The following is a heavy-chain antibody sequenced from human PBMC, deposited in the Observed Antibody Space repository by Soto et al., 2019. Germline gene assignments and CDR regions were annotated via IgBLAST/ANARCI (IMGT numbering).Heavy chain of an antibody. V-gene: IGHV4-59*08. CDR1: GGSINIYF. CDR3: ARHRRTTVAKFYFDN. CDR2: IFDSGNA. Sequence: SETLSLTCTVSGGSINIYFCSWIRQPPGKGLEWIAYIFDSGNANYNPSLKSRVTISVDTSKNQFSLKLTSVTAADTAVYYCARHRRTTVAKFYFDNWGQGALVTVSS. D-gene: IGHD4-4*01. J-gene: IGHJ4*02.